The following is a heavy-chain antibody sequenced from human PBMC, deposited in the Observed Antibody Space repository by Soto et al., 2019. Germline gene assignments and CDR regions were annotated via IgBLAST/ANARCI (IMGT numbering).Heavy chain of an antibody. CDR3: AAGVGY. CDR2: IYTSGLT. J-gene: IGHJ4*02. V-gene: IGHV4-4*07. CDR1: GSSISSYY. Sequence: TLSLTCPGSGSSISSYYCSWIRQPAGKRLEWIGRIYTSGLTNYNPSLKSRVTISVDTSKNQFSLKLSSVTAADPAVYYCAAGVGYWGKGSMVGVSS.